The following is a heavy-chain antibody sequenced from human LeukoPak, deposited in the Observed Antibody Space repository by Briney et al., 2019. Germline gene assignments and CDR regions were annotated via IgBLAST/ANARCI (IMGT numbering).Heavy chain of an antibody. CDR2: IRYDGSNK. J-gene: IGHJ4*02. CDR1: GFTFSSYG. V-gene: IGHV3-30*02. D-gene: IGHD2-2*02. CDR3: AKDSEGYCSSTSCYTLNY. Sequence: PGGSLRLSCAASGFTFSSYGMHWVRQAPGKGLEWVAFIRYDGSNKYYADSVEGRFTISRDNSKNTLYLQMNSLRAEDTAVYYCAKDSEGYCSSTSCYTLNYWGQGTLVTVSS.